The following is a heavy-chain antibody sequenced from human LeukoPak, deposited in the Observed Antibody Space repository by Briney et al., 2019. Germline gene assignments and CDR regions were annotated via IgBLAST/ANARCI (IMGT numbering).Heavy chain of an antibody. CDR3: ARPPLGGDYHFDY. Sequence: GGSLRLSCAASGFTFSSYWMHWVRQAPGKGLVWVSRINSDGSSTSYADSVKGRFTISRDNAKNTLYLQMNSLRAEDTAVYYCARPPLGGDYHFDYWGQGTLVTVSS. J-gene: IGHJ4*02. D-gene: IGHD4-17*01. V-gene: IGHV3-74*01. CDR1: GFTFSSYW. CDR2: INSDGSST.